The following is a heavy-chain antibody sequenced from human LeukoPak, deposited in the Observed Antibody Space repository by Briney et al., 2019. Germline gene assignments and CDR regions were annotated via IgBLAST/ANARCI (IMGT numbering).Heavy chain of an antibody. V-gene: IGHV4-34*01. CDR3: AREPSSSSLYEVDY. CDR2: INHSGST. J-gene: IGHJ4*02. D-gene: IGHD6-6*01. CDR1: GGSFSGYY. Sequence: KPSETLSLTCAVYGGSFSGYYWSWIRKPPGKGLEWIGEINHSGSTNYNPSLKSRVTISVDTSKNQFSLKLSSVTAADTAVYYCAREPSSSSLYEVDYWGQGTLVTVSS.